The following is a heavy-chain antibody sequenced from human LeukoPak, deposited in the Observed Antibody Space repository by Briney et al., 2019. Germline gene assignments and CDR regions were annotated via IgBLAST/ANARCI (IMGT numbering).Heavy chain of an antibody. J-gene: IGHJ4*02. CDR3: ARDRAGQQYDY. Sequence: GGSLRLSCAASGFTFATYAMHWVRQAPGKGLEFVSALSTDGNRAYYANSVRGRFTTSRDNSKNTLYPQMDTLTVEDMAIYYCARDRAGQQYDYWGQGTLVTVSS. CDR2: LSTDGNRA. V-gene: IGHV3-64*01. D-gene: IGHD6-13*01. CDR1: GFTFATYA.